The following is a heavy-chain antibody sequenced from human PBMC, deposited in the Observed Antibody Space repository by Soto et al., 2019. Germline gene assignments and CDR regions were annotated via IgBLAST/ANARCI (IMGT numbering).Heavy chain of an antibody. D-gene: IGHD5-18*01. CDR3: ATSRAYSYEY. V-gene: IGHV3-7*05. CDR2: IRPDGGEQ. CDR1: GLSFNFYW. J-gene: IGHJ4*02. Sequence: VQLVESGGDLVQPGGSLRLSCAASGLSFNFYWMSWVRQAPGKGLEWVANIRPDGGEQHYVDSVKGRFIFPRDNAQSSVSLQMNNLRVDDTAVYYCATSRAYSYEYWGQGTLVTVSS.